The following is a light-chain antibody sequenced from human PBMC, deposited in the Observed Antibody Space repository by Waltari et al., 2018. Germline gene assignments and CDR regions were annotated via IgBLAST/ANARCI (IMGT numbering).Light chain of an antibody. CDR3: AAWDDSLNGRWV. V-gene: IGLV1-40*01. Sequence: QSILTQPTSVSGAPGQRVTISCTGSSSNIGAGHDVHWYQAFPGTAPKLLIHGNNNRPSGVPDRFSGSKSGSSASLAISGLQSEDEADYYCAAWDDSLNGRWVFGGGTKVTVL. CDR1: SSNIGAGHD. J-gene: IGLJ3*02. CDR2: GNN.